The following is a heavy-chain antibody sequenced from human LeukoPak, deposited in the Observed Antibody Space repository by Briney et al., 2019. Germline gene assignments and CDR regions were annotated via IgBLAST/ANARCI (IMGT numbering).Heavy chain of an antibody. J-gene: IGHJ4*02. D-gene: IGHD3-22*01. CDR3: AKDDYYDTSGYRD. V-gene: IGHV3-30*18. CDR2: ISYDVGKK. CDR1: GFTFSSYG. Sequence: GGSLRLSCAASGFTFSSYGMHWVRQAPGKRLEWVAVISYDVGKKYYADSVKGRFTISRDNSKNTLYLQMNSLRAEDTAVYYCAKDDYYDTSGYRDWGQGTLVTVSS.